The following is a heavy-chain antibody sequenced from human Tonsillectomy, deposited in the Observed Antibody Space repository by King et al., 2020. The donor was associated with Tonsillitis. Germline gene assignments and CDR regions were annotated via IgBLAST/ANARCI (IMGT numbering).Heavy chain of an antibody. D-gene: IGHD2-15*01. V-gene: IGHV4-34*01. CDR2: INHIVST. CDR1: GGSFSGYY. J-gene: IGHJ6*02. Sequence: VQLQQWGAGLLKPSETLSLTCAVYGGSFSGYYWSWIRQPPGKGLECIGEINHIVSTNYNPSLKSRVTISVDTSKNQFSLKLSSVTAADTAVYYCARVMVVAGPFYYYGMDVWGQGTTITVSS. CDR3: ARVMVVAGPFYYYGMDV.